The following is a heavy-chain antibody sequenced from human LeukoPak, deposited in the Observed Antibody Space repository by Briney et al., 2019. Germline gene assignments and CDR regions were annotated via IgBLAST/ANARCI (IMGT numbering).Heavy chain of an antibody. Sequence: GGSLRLSCAASGFTFSSYWMHWVRQAPGKGLVWVSRINSDGSTITYGDSVKGRLTISRDNAKNTLYLQMNSLRAEDTAVYYCARVTVSSSEVIFDYWGQGSLVTVSS. V-gene: IGHV3-74*01. CDR3: ARVTVSSSEVIFDY. J-gene: IGHJ4*02. CDR2: INSDGSTI. CDR1: GFTFSSYW. D-gene: IGHD1-20*01.